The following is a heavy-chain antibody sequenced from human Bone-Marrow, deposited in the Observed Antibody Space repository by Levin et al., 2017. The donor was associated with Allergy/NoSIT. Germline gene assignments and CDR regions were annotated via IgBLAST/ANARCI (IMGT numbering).Heavy chain of an antibody. J-gene: IGHJ4*02. V-gene: IGHV3-30*03. Sequence: PGGSLRLSCAASGFTFSSHAMHWVRQAPGKGLEWVAVIPYDGSNKFYGDSVKGRFTISRDNSKNILYLQMNSLRPEDTAVYYCARETDFYASGNYGPAFDSWGQGILVTVSS. CDR2: IPYDGSNK. D-gene: IGHD3-10*01. CDR1: GFTFSSHA. CDR3: ARETDFYASGNYGPAFDS.